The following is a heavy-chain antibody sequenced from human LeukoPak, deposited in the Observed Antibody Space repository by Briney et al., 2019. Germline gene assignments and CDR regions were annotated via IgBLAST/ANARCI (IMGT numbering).Heavy chain of an antibody. D-gene: IGHD3-10*01. CDR1: GFTFRSYA. V-gene: IGHV3-30*04. J-gene: IGHJ4*02. Sequence: GGSLRLSCAASGFTFRSYAMHWVRQAPGKGLGWEPVISYVGSNKSYADCVTGRFTITTDNSKNRLYLQMNSLRAEDTAVYDCASPRPKYYGSGSSPFDYWGQGTLVTVSS. CDR3: ASPRPKYYGSGSSPFDY. CDR2: ISYVGSNK.